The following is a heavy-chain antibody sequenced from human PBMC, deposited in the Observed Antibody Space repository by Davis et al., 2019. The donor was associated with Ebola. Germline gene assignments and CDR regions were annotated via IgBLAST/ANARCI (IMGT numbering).Heavy chain of an antibody. Sequence: GESLKISCTASGYTFTRYWIVWVRQMPGKGLEWMGIIYPGDSATRYSPSFLGQVIFSADKSISTAYLQWSSLKASDTATYYFARAPYYYDVSGFYVDYWGQGTLVTVSS. CDR3: ARAPYYYDVSGFYVDY. CDR1: GYTFTRYW. J-gene: IGHJ4*02. D-gene: IGHD3-22*01. V-gene: IGHV5-51*01. CDR2: IYPGDSAT.